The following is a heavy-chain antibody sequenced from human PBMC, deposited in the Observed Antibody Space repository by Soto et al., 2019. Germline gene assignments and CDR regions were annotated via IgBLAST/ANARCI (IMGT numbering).Heavy chain of an antibody. CDR2: INAGNGNT. J-gene: IGHJ5*02. Sequence: QVQLVQSGAEVKKPGASVKVSCKASGYTFTSYAMHWVRQAPGQRLEWMGWINAGNGNTKYSQKFQGRVTITRDTSASTAYMELSSLRSEDTAVYYCARGFSGVDADCFDPWGQGTLVTVSS. CDR3: ARGFSGVDADCFDP. CDR1: GYTFTSYA. D-gene: IGHD2-21*02. V-gene: IGHV1-3*01.